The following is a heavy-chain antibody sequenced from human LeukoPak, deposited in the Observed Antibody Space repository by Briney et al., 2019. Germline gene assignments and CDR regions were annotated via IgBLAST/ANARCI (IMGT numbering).Heavy chain of an antibody. CDR3: AREVRGVEFDY. Sequence: GGSLRLSCAASGFSFDDYAMHWVRQAPGKGLEWVSGISWNSDTIGYADSVKGRFTISRDNAKNSLYLQMNSLRAEDTALYYCAREVRGVEFDYWGQGTLVTVSS. J-gene: IGHJ4*02. V-gene: IGHV3-9*01. CDR1: GFSFDDYA. D-gene: IGHD3-10*01. CDR2: ISWNSDTI.